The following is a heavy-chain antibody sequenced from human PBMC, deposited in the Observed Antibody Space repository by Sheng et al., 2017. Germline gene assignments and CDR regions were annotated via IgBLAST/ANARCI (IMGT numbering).Heavy chain of an antibody. CDR3: ATGARGSYYWLDAFDI. CDR2: IRYDGSNK. V-gene: IGHV3-30*02. CDR1: GFTFSSYG. D-gene: IGHD1-26*01. Sequence: QVQLVESGGGVVQPGGSLRLSCAASGFTFSSYGMHWVRQAPGKGLEWVAFIRYDGSNKYYADSVKGRFTISRDNSKNTLYLQMNSLRAEDTAVYYCATGARGSYYWLDAFDIWGQGTMVTVSS. J-gene: IGHJ3*02.